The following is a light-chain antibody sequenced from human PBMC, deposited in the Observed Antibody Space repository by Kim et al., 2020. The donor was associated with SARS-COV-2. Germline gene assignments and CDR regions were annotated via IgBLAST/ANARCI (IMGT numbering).Light chain of an antibody. CDR3: AAWDDSLNGVV. CDR2: SND. CDR1: SSNIGSNP. J-gene: IGLJ2*01. V-gene: IGLV1-44*01. Sequence: GHRVTLACSGSSSNIGSNPVNWYQQLPGTAPRLLIYSNDQRPSGVADRFSGSKSGTSASLAISGLQSEDEANYYCAAWDDSLNGVVFGGGTQLTVL.